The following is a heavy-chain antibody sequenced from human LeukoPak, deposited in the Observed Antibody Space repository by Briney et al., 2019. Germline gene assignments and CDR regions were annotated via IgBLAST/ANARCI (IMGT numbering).Heavy chain of an antibody. J-gene: IGHJ3*02. CDR2: IYYSGST. D-gene: IGHD3-16*01. V-gene: IGHV4-59*01. CDR3: ARQNYGDAFDI. Sequence: SETLSLTCTVSGGSISSYYWSWIRQPPGKGLEWVGYIYYSGSTNYNPSLKSRVTISVDASKNQFSLKLSSVTAADTAVYYCARQNYGDAFDIWGQGTMVTVSS. CDR1: GGSISSYY.